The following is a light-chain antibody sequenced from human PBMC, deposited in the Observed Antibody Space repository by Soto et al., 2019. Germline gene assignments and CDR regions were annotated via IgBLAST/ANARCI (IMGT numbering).Light chain of an antibody. CDR2: EVS. J-gene: IGLJ1*01. CDR3: SSYAGTLYV. V-gene: IGLV2-8*01. CDR1: NSDVGGYNY. Sequence: QSALTQPPSASGAPGQSVTISCTGTNSDVGGYNYVSWYQQHPGKAPKLMIYEVSKRPSGVPDRFSGSKSGNTASLTVSGLQAEDDADYYCSSYAGTLYVFGTGTKVTVL.